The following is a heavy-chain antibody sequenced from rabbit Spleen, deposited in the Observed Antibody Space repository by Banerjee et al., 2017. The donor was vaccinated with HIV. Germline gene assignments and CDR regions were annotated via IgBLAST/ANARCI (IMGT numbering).Heavy chain of an antibody. D-gene: IGHD8-1*01. J-gene: IGHJ4*01. CDR1: GFSLSRGYD. CDR2: IYTGSGGST. Sequence: QSLEESGGGLVQPEGSLTLTCTTSGFSLSRGYDMCWVRQAPGKGLEWIGCIYTGSGGSTYYATWAKGRFTISKTSSTTVTLQMTSLTVADTATYFCAKDPYTGSGDWFTLWGQGTLVTVS. CDR3: AKDPYTGSGDWFTL. V-gene: IGHV1S40*01.